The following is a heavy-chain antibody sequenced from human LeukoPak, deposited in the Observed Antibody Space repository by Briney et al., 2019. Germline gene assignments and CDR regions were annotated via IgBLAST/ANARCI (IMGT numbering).Heavy chain of an antibody. CDR1: GDSLTKYY. CDR3: APSVRSGGSYYFDY. Sequence: APVKVSCKASGDSLTKYYIHWVRQAPGQGLEWMGIINPSDGSTTYTQKFQGRVTMTTDTSTSTVNMELSSLRSEDTAVYYCAPSVRSGGSYYFDYWGQGTLVTVSS. CDR2: INPSDGST. D-gene: IGHD2-15*01. V-gene: IGHV1-46*01. J-gene: IGHJ4*02.